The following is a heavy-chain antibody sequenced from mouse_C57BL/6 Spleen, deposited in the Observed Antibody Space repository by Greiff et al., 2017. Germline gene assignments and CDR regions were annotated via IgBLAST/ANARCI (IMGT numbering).Heavy chain of an antibody. CDR3: AREGGATMVTTGYYFDY. J-gene: IGHJ2*01. CDR1: GYTFTSYG. CDR2: IYPRSGNT. Sequence: QVQLQQSGAELARPGASVKLSCKASGYTFTSYGISWVKQRPGQGLEWIGGIYPRSGNTYYNEKFKGKATLTADKSSSTAYLELRSLTSEDAAVYYCAREGGATMVTTGYYFDYWGQGTTLTVSS. D-gene: IGHD2-2*01. V-gene: IGHV1-81*01.